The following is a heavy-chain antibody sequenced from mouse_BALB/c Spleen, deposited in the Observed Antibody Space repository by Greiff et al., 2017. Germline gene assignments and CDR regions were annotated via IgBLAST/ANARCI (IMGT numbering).Heavy chain of an antibody. CDR2: IYPGDGDT. CDR1: GYAFTSSW. Sequence: VQLQQSGPELVKPGASVKISCKASGYAFTSSWMHWVKQRPGQGLEWIGRIYPGDGDTNYNGKFKGKATLTADKSSSTAYMQLSSLTSEDSAVYFCARGDGSGEGAMDYWGQGTSVTVSS. J-gene: IGHJ4*01. V-gene: IGHV1-82*01. CDR3: ARGDGSGEGAMDY. D-gene: IGHD1-1*01.